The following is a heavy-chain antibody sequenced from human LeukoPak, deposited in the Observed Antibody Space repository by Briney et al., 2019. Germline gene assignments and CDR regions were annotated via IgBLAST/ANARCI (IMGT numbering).Heavy chain of an antibody. CDR2: IYYSGST. D-gene: IGHD3-10*01. J-gene: IGHJ3*02. CDR3: ASQMIGSWDAFDI. CDR1: GXSISSYY. Sequence: SETLSLTCTVSGXSISSYYWSWIRQPPGKGLEWIGYIYYSGSTNYNPSLKSRVTISVDTSKNQFSLKLSSVTAADTAVYYCASQMIGSWDAFDIWGQGTMVTVSS. V-gene: IGHV4-59*01.